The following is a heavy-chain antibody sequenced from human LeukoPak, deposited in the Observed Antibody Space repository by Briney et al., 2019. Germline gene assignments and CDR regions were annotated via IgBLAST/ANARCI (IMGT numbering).Heavy chain of an antibody. CDR3: ARPCFVGGTARYCY. V-gene: IGHV5-51*01. D-gene: IGHD1-26*01. CDR1: GYIFTTYW. J-gene: IGHJ4*02. CDR2: IYPTDSNS. Sequence: KFGEPLKISCKGSGYIFTTYWIGWVRQMPGKGLEWMGIIYPTDSNSRYSPSFQGQVTISADKSISTAYLQWGSLKASDTAMYYCARPCFVGGTARYCYWGQGTLVTVSS.